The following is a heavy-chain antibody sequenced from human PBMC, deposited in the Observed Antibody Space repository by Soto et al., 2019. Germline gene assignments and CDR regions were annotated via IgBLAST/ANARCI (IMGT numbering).Heavy chain of an antibody. D-gene: IGHD6-13*01. V-gene: IGHV1-69*01. CDR1: GGTFSSYA. J-gene: IGHJ4*02. CDR2: IIPIFGTA. Sequence: QVQLVQSGAEVKKPGSSVKVSCKASGGTFSSYAISWVRQAPGQGLEWMGGIIPIFGTANYAQKFQGRVTITADESTSTAYMELSSLRSEDTAVYYCASSGLPGIAADGTFDYWGQGTLVTVSS. CDR3: ASSGLPGIAADGTFDY.